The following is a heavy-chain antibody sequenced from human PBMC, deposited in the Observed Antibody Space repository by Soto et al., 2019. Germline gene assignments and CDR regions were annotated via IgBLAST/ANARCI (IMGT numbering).Heavy chain of an antibody. V-gene: IGHV3-30*18. CDR3: ANDPAHYYGSGSYGSYPDS. CDR1: GFTFSSYG. D-gene: IGHD3-10*01. CDR2: ISYDGSNK. J-gene: IGHJ4*02. Sequence: QVQLVESGGGVVQPGRSLRLSCAASGFTFSSYGMHWVRQAPGKELEWVADISYDGSNKYYADSVKGRFTIPRDNSKHTRYRQMNGLIGEDTAVYYCANDPAHYYGSGSYGSYPDSCGQGTLVSVST.